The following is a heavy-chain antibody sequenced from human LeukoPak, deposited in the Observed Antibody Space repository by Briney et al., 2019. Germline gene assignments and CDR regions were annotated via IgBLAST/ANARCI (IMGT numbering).Heavy chain of an antibody. V-gene: IGHV4-39*01. CDR3: ARHLVVVRVVTPTPTFEYSSSSVGYWFDP. Sequence: NSSETLSLTCTVSGGSISSSSYYWGWIRQPPGKGLEWIGSIYYSGSTYYNPSLKSRVTISVDTSKNQFSLKLSSVTAADTAVYYCARHLVVVRVVTPTPTFEYSSSSVGYWFDPWGQGTLVTVSS. J-gene: IGHJ5*02. CDR1: GGSISSSSYY. CDR2: IYYSGST. D-gene: IGHD6-6*01.